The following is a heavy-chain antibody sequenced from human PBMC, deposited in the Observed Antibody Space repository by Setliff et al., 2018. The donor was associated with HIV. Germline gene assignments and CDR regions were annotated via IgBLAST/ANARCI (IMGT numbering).Heavy chain of an antibody. J-gene: IGHJ4*02. CDR3: ASSGVRGDD. CDR2: IYYSGIT. D-gene: IGHD3-3*01. CDR1: GVSINTDNFY. Sequence: PSETLSLTCNVSGVSINTDNFYWSWIRQHPGKGLEWIGYIYYSGITYYNPSLRSRLNVYVDTSENQFSLNLTSVSSADTAVYFCASSGVRGDDWGQGTLVTVSS. V-gene: IGHV4-31*03.